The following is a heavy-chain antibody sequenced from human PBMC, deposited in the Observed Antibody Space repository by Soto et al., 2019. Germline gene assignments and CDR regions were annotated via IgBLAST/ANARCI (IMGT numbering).Heavy chain of an antibody. V-gene: IGHV1-46*01. D-gene: IGHD4-4*01. CDR1: GYTFTNCY. J-gene: IGHJ4*02. Sequence: QVQLVQSGAEVKKPGASVKVSCKASGYTFTNCYMHWVRQAPGQGLEWMGIINPSGGSTSYAQKFQGRVILTGDTSTSTVYMELSSLRSEDTAVYYCARGLDYNPNFDYWGQGTLVTVSS. CDR2: INPSGGST. CDR3: ARGLDYNPNFDY.